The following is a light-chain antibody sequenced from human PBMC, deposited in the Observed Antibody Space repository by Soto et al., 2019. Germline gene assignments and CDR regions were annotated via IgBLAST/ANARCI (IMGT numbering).Light chain of an antibody. CDR1: QGISSY. Sequence: DIQMTQSPSSLSASVGDRVTITCRASQGISSYLAWYQQKPGKVPKVLIYAASTSQSGVPSRFSGSGSGTEFTLTISSLQPEDVATYYCQKYYSAPETFGQGTKV. V-gene: IGKV1-27*01. CDR2: AAS. J-gene: IGKJ1*01. CDR3: QKYYSAPET.